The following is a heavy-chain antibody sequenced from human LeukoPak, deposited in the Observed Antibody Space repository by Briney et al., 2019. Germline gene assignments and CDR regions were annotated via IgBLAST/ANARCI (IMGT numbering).Heavy chain of an antibody. CDR2: IYTSGST. CDR1: GGSISSYY. D-gene: IGHD2-2*01. CDR3: ARVVPAAIVADLYYFDY. V-gene: IGHV4-4*07. Sequence: SETLSLTCTVSGGSISSYYWSWIRQPAGKGLEWIGRIYTSGSTNYNPSLKSRVTMSVDTSKNQFSLRLSSVTAADTAVYYCARVVPAAIVADLYYFDYWGQGTLVTVSS. J-gene: IGHJ4*02.